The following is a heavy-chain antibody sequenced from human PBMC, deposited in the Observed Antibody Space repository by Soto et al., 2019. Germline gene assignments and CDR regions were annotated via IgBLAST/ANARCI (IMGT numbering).Heavy chain of an antibody. CDR2: IYYSGST. V-gene: IGHV4-59*01. Sequence: TSETLSLTCTVSGGSISSYYWSWIRQPPGKGLEWIGYIYYSGSTNYNPSLKSRVAISVDTSKNQFSLKLSSVTAAYTAVYYCARTRLSRSWWFDPWGQGTLVTVSS. CDR3: ARTRLSRSWWFDP. J-gene: IGHJ5*02. CDR1: GGSISSYY. D-gene: IGHD3-10*01.